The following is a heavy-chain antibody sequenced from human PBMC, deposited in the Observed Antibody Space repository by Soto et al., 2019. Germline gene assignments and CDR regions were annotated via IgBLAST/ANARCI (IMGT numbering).Heavy chain of an antibody. CDR1: GFTFDDYA. J-gene: IGHJ1*01. CDR2: INRNSGSI. V-gene: IGHV3-9*01. Sequence: EVQLVESGGGLVQPGRSLRLSCAASGFTFDDYAMHWVRQVPGKGLEWVSGINRNSGSIGYGYSVKGRFAIPRDTAKNSLHLQLISLSAQTTAFYYFLNDESINGYSGHFRPWGQGTLVTVSS. CDR3: LNDESINGYSGHFRP. D-gene: IGHD1-26*01.